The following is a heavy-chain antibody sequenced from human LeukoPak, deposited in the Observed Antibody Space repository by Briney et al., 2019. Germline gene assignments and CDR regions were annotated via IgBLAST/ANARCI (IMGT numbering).Heavy chain of an antibody. V-gene: IGHV5-51*01. Sequence: GESLKISCKGSGYSFTNSWLAWVRQMSGKGLEWMGIIYPDDSDTTYSPSFQGQVTISADRSINTAYLHWSSVKASDTAVYYCARRSVNTAFDYWGQGTLVTVSS. CDR1: GYSFTNSW. CDR2: IYPDDSDT. CDR3: ARRSVNTAFDY. J-gene: IGHJ4*02. D-gene: IGHD1/OR15-1a*01.